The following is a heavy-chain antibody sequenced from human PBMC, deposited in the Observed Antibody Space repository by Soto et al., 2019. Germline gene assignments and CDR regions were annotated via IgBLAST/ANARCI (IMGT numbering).Heavy chain of an antibody. V-gene: IGHV1-18*01. J-gene: IGHJ4*02. CDR3: GVGAEWLRLGVVDS. CDR1: GYTFNSYG. D-gene: IGHD6-19*01. CDR2: SSAYNGNT. Sequence: QVQLVQSGAEVKQPGASVKVSCKSSGYTFNSYGITWARHAPGQGLEWMGWSSAYNGNTNYAQKLQGGVTITTDTTPSKAYMELGSLRSDGTAVCYCGVGAEWLRLGVVDSWGQGTLVPGSS.